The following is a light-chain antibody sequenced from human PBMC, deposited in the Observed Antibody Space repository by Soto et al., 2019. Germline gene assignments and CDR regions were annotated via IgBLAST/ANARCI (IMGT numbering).Light chain of an antibody. J-gene: IGLJ2*01. CDR2: AVS. CDR3: SSYTSSSTLL. CDR1: SSEVYDYNY. V-gene: IGLV2-14*01. Sequence: QSVLTQPASVSGSPGQSITISCTGTSSEVYDYNYVSWYQHHPGKAPKLIIYAVSNRPSGVSNRFSGSKSGNTASLTISGLQAEDEADYYCSSYTSSSTLLFGGGTQLTVL.